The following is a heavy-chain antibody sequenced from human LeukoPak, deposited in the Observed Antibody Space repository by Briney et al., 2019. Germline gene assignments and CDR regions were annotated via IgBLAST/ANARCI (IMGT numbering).Heavy chain of an antibody. Sequence: GGSLRLSCAASGFIFSNYAMSWLRQAPGKGLEWVSSITGSGVTTYYTDSVKSRFTISRDNSRNTLYLQMSSLRAEDTALYYCTKHMSVTNYYYDWGQGTLVTVSS. CDR2: ITGSGVTT. CDR1: GFIFSNYA. V-gene: IGHV3-23*01. D-gene: IGHD3-22*01. CDR3: TKHMSVTNYYYD. J-gene: IGHJ4*02.